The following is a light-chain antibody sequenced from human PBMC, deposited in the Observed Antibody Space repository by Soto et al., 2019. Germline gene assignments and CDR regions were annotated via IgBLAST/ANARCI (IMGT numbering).Light chain of an antibody. CDR2: EVS. CDR1: GSDIGGYNY. V-gene: IGLV2-14*01. CDR3: SSYRSTNTVV. J-gene: IGLJ3*02. Sequence: QSALAQPDSVSASFGQSITISCTGTGSDIGGYNYVSWYQQHPGKAPKVLIYEVSLRPSGVSSRFSGSKSGDTASLSISGLQAEDEAEYYCSSYRSTNTVVFGGGTKLTVL.